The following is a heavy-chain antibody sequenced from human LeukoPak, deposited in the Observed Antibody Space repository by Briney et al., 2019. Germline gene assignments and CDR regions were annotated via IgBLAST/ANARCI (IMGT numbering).Heavy chain of an antibody. Sequence: PSETLSLTCSVSGGSIRSYFWSWIRQPPAKGLEWIGNIYYSGSTDYNPSLKSRVTISVDTSKNQFSLKLNSVTAADTAVYYCASDWQWVFDYWGQGTLVTVSS. CDR2: IYYSGST. CDR1: GGSIRSYF. V-gene: IGHV4-59*01. CDR3: ASDWQWVFDY. J-gene: IGHJ4*02. D-gene: IGHD6-19*01.